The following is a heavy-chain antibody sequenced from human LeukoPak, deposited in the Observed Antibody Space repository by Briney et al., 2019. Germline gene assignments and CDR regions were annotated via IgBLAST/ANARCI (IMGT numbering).Heavy chain of an antibody. Sequence: PSETLSLTCTVSGGSISDYYWSWIRQPPGKGLEWIGYIYYSGSTKYNPYLKSRVTISIDTSKNQFSLKLSSVTAADTAVYYCARGYSSGWFFDYWGQGTLVTVSS. D-gene: IGHD6-19*01. CDR2: IYYSGST. J-gene: IGHJ4*02. V-gene: IGHV4-59*01. CDR1: GGSISDYY. CDR3: ARGYSSGWFFDY.